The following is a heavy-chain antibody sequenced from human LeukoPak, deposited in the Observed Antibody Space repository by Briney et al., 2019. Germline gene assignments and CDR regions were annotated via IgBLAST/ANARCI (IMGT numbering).Heavy chain of an antibody. CDR3: ARDFGRFGEFTFDY. D-gene: IGHD3-10*01. Sequence: PGGSLRLSCAASGISFSNYSMNWVRQAPGKGLEWVSLISSSSRFIYYGDSVKGRFTISRDNAKKSLYLQMNSLRAEDTAVYYCARDFGRFGEFTFDYWGQGTLVTVSS. CDR2: ISSSSRFI. J-gene: IGHJ4*02. V-gene: IGHV3-21*01. CDR1: GISFSNYS.